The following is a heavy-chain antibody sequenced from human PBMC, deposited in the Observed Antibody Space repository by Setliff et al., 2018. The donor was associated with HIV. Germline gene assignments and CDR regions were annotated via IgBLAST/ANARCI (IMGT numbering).Heavy chain of an antibody. J-gene: IGHJ3*02. D-gene: IGHD6-19*01. CDR2: IDPSNSNT. Sequence: GESLKISCKGSGYSFTSYWVSWVRQMPGKGLEWMGRIDPSNSNTNYSPSFQGHVTISADKSISTAYLQWSSLKASDTAMYYCSRGIAVAGHDFDNTPGDIWGQGTMVTVSS. V-gene: IGHV5-10-1*01. CDR3: SRGIAVAGHDFDNTPGDI. CDR1: GYSFTSYW.